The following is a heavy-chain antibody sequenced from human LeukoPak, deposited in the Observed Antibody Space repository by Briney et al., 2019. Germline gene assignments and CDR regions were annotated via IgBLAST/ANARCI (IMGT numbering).Heavy chain of an antibody. CDR1: GFTFSSYA. Sequence: GGSLRLSCAASGFTFSSYAMHWVRQAPGKGLEYVSAISGSGGSTYYADSVKGRFTISRDNAKNSLYLQMNSLRAEDTAVYYCAREEFGTSSSDYWGQGTLVTVSS. D-gene: IGHD6-6*01. CDR2: ISGSGGST. CDR3: AREEFGTSSSDY. V-gene: IGHV3-64*04. J-gene: IGHJ4*02.